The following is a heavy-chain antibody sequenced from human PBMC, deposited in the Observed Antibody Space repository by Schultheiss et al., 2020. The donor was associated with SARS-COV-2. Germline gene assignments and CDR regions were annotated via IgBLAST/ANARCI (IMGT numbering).Heavy chain of an antibody. CDR1: GGSISSYY. V-gene: IGHV4-4*07. Sequence: SQTLSLTCTVSGGSISSYYWSWIRQPPGKGLEWIGRIYTSGSTNYNPSLKSRVTMSVDTSKNQFSLKLSSVTAADTAVYYCARVKQWLNAFDIWGQGTMVTVTS. CDR2: IYTSGST. J-gene: IGHJ3*02. CDR3: ARVKQWLNAFDI. D-gene: IGHD6-19*01.